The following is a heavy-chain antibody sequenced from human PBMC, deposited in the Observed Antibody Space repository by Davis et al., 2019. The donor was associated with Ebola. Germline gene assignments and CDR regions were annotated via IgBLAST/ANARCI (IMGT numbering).Heavy chain of an antibody. J-gene: IGHJ3*02. V-gene: IGHV3-53*01. CDR3: ARERDAFDI. Sequence: GESLKISCAASGFTVSSNYMSWVRQAPGKGLEWVSVIYSGGSTYYADSVKGRFTISRDNSKNTLYLQMNSLRAEDTAVYYCARERDAFDIWGQGTMVTVSS. CDR1: GFTVSSNY. CDR2: IYSGGST.